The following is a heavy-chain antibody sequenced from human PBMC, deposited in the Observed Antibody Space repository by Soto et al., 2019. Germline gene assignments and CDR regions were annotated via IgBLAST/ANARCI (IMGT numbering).Heavy chain of an antibody. Sequence: GGSLRLCCAASGLTFNNYAMNGVRQAPGKGLEWVATISGTGGSTYYADSVKGRFTISRDNSKNTLYLQMNSLRVEDTAVYDSAKDRLAGNFEFSGQGTQVTVSS. J-gene: IGHJ4*02. CDR3: AKDRLAGNFEF. V-gene: IGHV3-23*01. CDR1: GLTFNNYA. CDR2: ISGTGGST.